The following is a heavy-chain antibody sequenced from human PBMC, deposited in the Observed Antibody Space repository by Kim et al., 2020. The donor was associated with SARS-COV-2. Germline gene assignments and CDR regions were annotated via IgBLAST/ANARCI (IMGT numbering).Heavy chain of an antibody. D-gene: IGHD6-13*01. V-gene: IGHV1-46*01. Sequence: ASVKVSCKASGYTFTSYYMHWVRQAPGQGLEWMGIINPSGGSTSYAQKFQGRVTMTRDTSTSTVYMELSSLRSEDTAVYYCAGPIAAAGHGYGMDVWGQGTTVTVSS. J-gene: IGHJ6*02. CDR3: AGPIAAAGHGYGMDV. CDR1: GYTFTSYY. CDR2: INPSGGST.